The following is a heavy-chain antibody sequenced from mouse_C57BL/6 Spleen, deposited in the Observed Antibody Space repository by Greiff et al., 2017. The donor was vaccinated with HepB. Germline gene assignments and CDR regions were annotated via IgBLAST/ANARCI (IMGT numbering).Heavy chain of an antibody. CDR1: GFTFSSYA. D-gene: IGHD2-12*01. J-gene: IGHJ1*03. CDR2: ISDGGSYT. V-gene: IGHV5-4*01. CDR3: ARPLRGWYFDV. Sequence: EVQLVESGGGLVKPGGSLKLSCAASGFTFSSYAMSWVRQTPEKRLEWVATISDGGSYTYYPDNVKGRFTISRDNAKNNLYLQMSHLKSEDTAMYYCARPLRGWYFDVWGTGTTVTVSS.